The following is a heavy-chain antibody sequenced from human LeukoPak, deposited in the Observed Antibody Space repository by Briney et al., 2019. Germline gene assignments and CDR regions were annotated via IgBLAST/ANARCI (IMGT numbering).Heavy chain of an antibody. D-gene: IGHD2-2*01. J-gene: IGHJ6*03. CDR1: GFTVNNNY. CDR3: ARVPVVPVARDPFYYYMDV. V-gene: IGHV3-53*01. CDR2: IYSGGTT. Sequence: GGSLRLSCSASGFTVNNNYMSWVRQAPGKGLEWVSVIYSGGTTYNADSVKGRFTISRDNSKNMLYLQMNSLRADDTAVYYCARVPVVPVARDPFYYYMDVWGKGTTVTVSS.